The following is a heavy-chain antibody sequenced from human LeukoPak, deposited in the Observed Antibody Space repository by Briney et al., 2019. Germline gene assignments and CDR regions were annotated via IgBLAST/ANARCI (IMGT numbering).Heavy chain of an antibody. CDR1: GFTFNKAW. V-gene: IGHV3-15*01. CDR2: IKNKGDGGTT. D-gene: IGHD3-10*01. Sequence: PGGSLRLSCAASGFTFNKAWMSWVRLAPGKGLEWVGRIKNKGDGGTTDYAAPVKGRFTVSRDDSKSTLYLQMNSLKTEETAVYYCTTSGTPFEYWGQGTLDTVSS. J-gene: IGHJ4*02. CDR3: TTSGTPFEY.